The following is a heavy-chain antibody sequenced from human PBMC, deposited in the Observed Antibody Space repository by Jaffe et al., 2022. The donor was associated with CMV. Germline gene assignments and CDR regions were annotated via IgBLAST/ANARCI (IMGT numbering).Heavy chain of an antibody. J-gene: IGHJ3*02. CDR2: GT. CDR3: ARHVAARRYSSSWAFDI. D-gene: IGHD6-13*01. V-gene: IGHV4-39*01. Sequence: QLLLQESGPGLVKTSETLSLTCSVSDDSISSGTSYWGWIRQPPGKGLEWIGSGTFYNPSLKSRVTISVDTSKSQFSLKLSSVTATDTAVYYCARHVAARRYSSSWAFDIWGQGTMVTVSS. CDR1: DDSISSGTSY.